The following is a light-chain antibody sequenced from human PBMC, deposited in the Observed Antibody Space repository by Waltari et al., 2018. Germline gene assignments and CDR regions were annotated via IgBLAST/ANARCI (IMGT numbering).Light chain of an antibody. J-gene: IGLJ2*01. Sequence: QSALTQPRSVSGSPGQSVTISCTGTSSDVGRSTFVSWYQQHPDKPPNLIIFDVTKRPSGVPDRFSGSKSGHTASLTISGLQAEDEADYYCSSYAGGFMLFGGGTKVTVL. CDR3: SSYAGGFML. CDR1: SSDVGRSTF. CDR2: DVT. V-gene: IGLV2-11*01.